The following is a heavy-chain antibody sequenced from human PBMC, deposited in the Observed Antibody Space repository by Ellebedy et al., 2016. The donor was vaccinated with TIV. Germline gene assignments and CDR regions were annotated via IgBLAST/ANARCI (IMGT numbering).Heavy chain of an antibody. D-gene: IGHD2-2*02. CDR3: ARESGVGCSGTTCHTKLDY. V-gene: IGHV4-34*01. Sequence: SETLPLTXTVYGVSLSGYYWSWIRQSPGQGLEWIGEINHSGSANYNPSLKSRVTISVDTSKTQFSLKLRSVTAADTAMYYCARESGVGCSGTTCHTKLDYWGQGTLVTVSS. CDR1: GVSLSGYY. J-gene: IGHJ4*02. CDR2: INHSGSA.